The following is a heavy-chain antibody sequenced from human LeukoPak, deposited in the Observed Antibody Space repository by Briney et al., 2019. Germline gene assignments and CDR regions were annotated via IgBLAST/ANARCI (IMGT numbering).Heavy chain of an antibody. CDR3: ARVYYYYYMDV. CDR1: GGSISSNSYY. V-gene: IGHV4-39*07. CDR2: IYYSGST. J-gene: IGHJ6*03. Sequence: NTSETLSLTCTVSGGSISSNSYYWGWIRQPPGKGLEWIGNIYYSGSTYYNPSLKSRVTISVDKSKNQFSLKLSSVTAADTAVYYCARVYYYYYMDVWGKGTTVTVSS.